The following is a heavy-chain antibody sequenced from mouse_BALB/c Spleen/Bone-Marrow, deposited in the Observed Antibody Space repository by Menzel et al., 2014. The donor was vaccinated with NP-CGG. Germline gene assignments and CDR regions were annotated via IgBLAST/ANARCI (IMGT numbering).Heavy chain of an antibody. CDR3: AKNYYYSYVAY. Sequence: EVKLMESGGGLVQPGGSLKLSCAASGFDFSRYWMTWVRQAPGKGLEWIGEINPDSSTINYTPSLKDKFIISRDNAKNTLYLQMRKVRSEDTALYYCAKNYYYSYVAYWGQGTLVTVSA. D-gene: IGHD1-2*01. V-gene: IGHV4-1*02. CDR1: GFDFSRYW. J-gene: IGHJ3*01. CDR2: INPDSSTI.